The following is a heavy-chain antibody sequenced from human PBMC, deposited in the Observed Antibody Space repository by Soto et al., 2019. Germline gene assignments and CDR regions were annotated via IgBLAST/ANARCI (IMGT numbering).Heavy chain of an antibody. CDR2: IYYSGAT. J-gene: IGHJ4*02. CDR3: AKENWANPDS. CDR1: GGSISSYY. V-gene: IGHV4-59*12. Sequence: PSETLSLTCTVSGGSISSYYWIWIRQPPGKGLEWIGYIYYSGATRYADSVKGRFTISRDNAKNSLFLQMNNLTVEDTAVYYCAKENWANPDSWGQGTLVTVSS. D-gene: IGHD7-27*01.